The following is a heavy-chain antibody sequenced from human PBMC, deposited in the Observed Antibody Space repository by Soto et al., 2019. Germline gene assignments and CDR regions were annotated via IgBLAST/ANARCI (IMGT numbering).Heavy chain of an antibody. CDR2: IGSGSDPI. CDR1: GFTFSTSS. CDR3: ARGSTSVGYDY. J-gene: IGHJ4*02. D-gene: IGHD1-26*01. V-gene: IGHV3-48*01. Sequence: EVQLVESGGDLVQPGGSLRLSCAASGFTFSTSSMNWVRQAPGKGLEWVSYIGSGSDPIYYADSVKGRFTISRDNAKNSLYLQMNSLTADVSSVYYCARGSTSVGYDYWGQGTLVTVSS.